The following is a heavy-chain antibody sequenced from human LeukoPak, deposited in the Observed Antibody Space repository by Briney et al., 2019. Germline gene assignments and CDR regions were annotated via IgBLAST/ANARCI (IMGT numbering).Heavy chain of an antibody. CDR3: AREPTAVGAFDI. Sequence: ASVKVSCKASGYTFTSYYMHWVRQAPGQGLEWMGIINPSGGSTSYAQKFQGRVTMTRDTSTSTAYMELSSLRSEDTAVYYCAREPTAVGAFDIWGQGTMVTVSS. CDR2: INPSGGST. D-gene: IGHD2-21*02. J-gene: IGHJ3*02. V-gene: IGHV1-46*01. CDR1: GYTFTSYY.